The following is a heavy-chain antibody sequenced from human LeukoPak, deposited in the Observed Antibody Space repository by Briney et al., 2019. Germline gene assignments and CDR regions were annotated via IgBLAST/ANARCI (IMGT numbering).Heavy chain of an antibody. Sequence: PGGSLRLSCAASGFTFSSYGMHWVRQAPGKGLEWVAVIWYDGSNKYYADSVKGRFTISRDNSKNTLYLQMNSLRAEDTAVYYCERGLSKAVAAYAFDIWGQGTMVTVSS. D-gene: IGHD6-19*01. V-gene: IGHV3-33*01. CDR1: GFTFSSYG. CDR3: ERGLSKAVAAYAFDI. CDR2: IWYDGSNK. J-gene: IGHJ3*02.